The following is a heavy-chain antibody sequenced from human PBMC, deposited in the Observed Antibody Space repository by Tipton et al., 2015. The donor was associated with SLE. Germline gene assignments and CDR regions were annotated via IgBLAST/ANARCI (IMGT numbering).Heavy chain of an antibody. CDR3: ARGYYYAMDV. V-gene: IGHV3-33*01. CDR2: IWYDGSNK. CDR1: GFTFSNYG. J-gene: IGHJ6*02. Sequence: SLRLSCAASGFTFSNYGMHWVRQAPGKGLEWVAVIWYDGSNKYYADSVKGRFTISRDNSKNTLYLQMSSLRPDDTAVYYCARGYYYAMDVWGQGTTVTVSS.